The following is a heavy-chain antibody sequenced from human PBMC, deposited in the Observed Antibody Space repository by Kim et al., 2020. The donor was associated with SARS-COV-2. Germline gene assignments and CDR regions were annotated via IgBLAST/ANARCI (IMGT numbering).Heavy chain of an antibody. J-gene: IGHJ4*02. Sequence: GGSLRLSCAASGFTFSSYAMSWVRQAPGKGLEWVSAISGSGGSTYYADSVKGRFTISRDNSKNTLYLQMNSLRAEDTAVYYCAKDLDYYDSSGYYWDLWHFDSWGQGTLVTVSS. D-gene: IGHD3-22*01. CDR3: AKDLDYYDSSGYYWDLWHFDS. CDR1: GFTFSSYA. CDR2: ISGSGGST. V-gene: IGHV3-23*01.